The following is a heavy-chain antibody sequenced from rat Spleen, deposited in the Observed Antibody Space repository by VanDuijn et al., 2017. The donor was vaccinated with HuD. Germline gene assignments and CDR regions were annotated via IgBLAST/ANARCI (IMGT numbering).Heavy chain of an antibody. Sequence: EVQLAETGGGLVQPGRSLKLSCVASGFTFSRYWMYWVRQAPGKGLEWVSSISNDGSSTYYGDSVKGRFTISRDNAKSTLYLQMNSLRSEDTATYYCTRPYRYNSFDYWGQGVMVTVSS. CDR3: TRPYRYNSFDY. CDR2: ISNDGSST. CDR1: GFTFSRYW. J-gene: IGHJ2*01. V-gene: IGHV5-58*01. D-gene: IGHD1-5*01.